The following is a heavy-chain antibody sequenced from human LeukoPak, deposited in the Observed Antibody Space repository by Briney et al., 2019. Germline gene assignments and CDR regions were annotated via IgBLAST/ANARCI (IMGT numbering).Heavy chain of an antibody. V-gene: IGHV4-34*01. CDR2: INHSGST. CDR1: GGSFSGYY. D-gene: IGHD6-19*01. J-gene: IGHJ4*02. CDR3: ARGHRTGLYQRYLDY. Sequence: SETLSLTCAVYGGSFSGYYWSWIRQPPGKGLEWIGEINHSGSTNYNPSLKSRVTISVDTSKNQFSLKLSSVTAADTAVYYCARGHRTGLYQRYLDYRGQGTLVTVS.